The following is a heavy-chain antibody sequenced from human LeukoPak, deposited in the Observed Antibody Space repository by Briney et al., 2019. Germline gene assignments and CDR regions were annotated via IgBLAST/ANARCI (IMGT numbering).Heavy chain of an antibody. D-gene: IGHD3-10*01. CDR2: IKQDGGEN. J-gene: IGHJ6*04. Sequence: GGSLRLSCAASGFTFSGYWMSWHRQAPGKGLEWVANIKQDGGENYYVDSVKGRFTISRDNAKNSLYLQMNSLRAEDTAVYYCARDRGFGQADVWGKGTTVTVSS. CDR1: GFTFSGYW. V-gene: IGHV3-7*01. CDR3: ARDRGFGQADV.